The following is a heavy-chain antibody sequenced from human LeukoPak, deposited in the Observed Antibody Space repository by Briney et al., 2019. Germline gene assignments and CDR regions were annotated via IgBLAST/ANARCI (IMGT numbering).Heavy chain of an antibody. V-gene: IGHV4-59*01. CDR2: IYYSGST. Sequence: PSETLSLTCTVSGGSISSYYWSWIRQPSGKGLEWIGYIYYSGSTNYNPSLKSRVTISVDTSKNQFSLKLSSVTAADTAVYYCARRLGRRSAFDIWGQGTMVTVSS. CDR3: ARRLGRRSAFDI. D-gene: IGHD7-27*01. CDR1: GGSISSYY. J-gene: IGHJ3*02.